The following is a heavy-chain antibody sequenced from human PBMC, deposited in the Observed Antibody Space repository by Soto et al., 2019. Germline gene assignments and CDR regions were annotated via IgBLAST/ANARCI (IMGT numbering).Heavy chain of an antibody. CDR1: GGSFSGYY. V-gene: IGHV4-34*01. CDR3: ARHGGYYCDY. Sequence: QVQLQQWGAGLLKPSETLSVTCAVYGGSFSGYYWSWIRQPPGKGLEWIGEIGHSGYTIYNRSLESRVTISEDSSNKQFSLTLNSVTAADAAVYYCARHGGYYCDYWGQGAPVTVSS. D-gene: IGHD3-16*01. CDR2: IGHSGYT. J-gene: IGHJ4*02.